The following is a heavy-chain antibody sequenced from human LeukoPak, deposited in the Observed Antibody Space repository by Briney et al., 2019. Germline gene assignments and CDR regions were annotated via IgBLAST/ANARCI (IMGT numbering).Heavy chain of an antibody. Sequence: ASVKVSCKASGYTFTSYGISWARQAPGQGLEWMGWISAYNGNTNYAQKLQGRVTMTTDTSTSTAYMELRSLRSDDTAVYYCARAGVYGGPYYYYYGMDVWGQGTTVTVSS. CDR2: ISAYNGNT. CDR1: GYTFTSYG. D-gene: IGHD2-8*01. J-gene: IGHJ6*02. V-gene: IGHV1-18*01. CDR3: ARAGVYGGPYYYYYGMDV.